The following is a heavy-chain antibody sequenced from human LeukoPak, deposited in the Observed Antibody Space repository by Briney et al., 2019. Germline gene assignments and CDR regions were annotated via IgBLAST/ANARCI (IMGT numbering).Heavy chain of an antibody. J-gene: IGHJ6*02. CDR2: IYPGNSAT. Sequence: GESLKISCKGSGYSFTSYWIGWVRQMPGKGLEWMGIIYPGNSATRYSPSFQGQVTISADKSISTAYLQWSSLKASDTAMYYCARELGLGYCSGGSCYSALGYYGMDVWGQGTTVTVSS. V-gene: IGHV5-51*01. CDR3: ARELGLGYCSGGSCYSALGYYGMDV. D-gene: IGHD2-15*01. CDR1: GYSFTSYW.